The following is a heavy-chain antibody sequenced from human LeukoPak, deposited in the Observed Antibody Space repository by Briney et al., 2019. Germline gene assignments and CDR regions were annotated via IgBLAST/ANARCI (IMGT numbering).Heavy chain of an antibody. J-gene: IGHJ6*02. CDR1: GFTFSSYS. V-gene: IGHV3-21*01. CDR2: ISSSSSYI. CDR3: TRDHGLDV. Sequence: GGSLRLSCAASGFTFSSYSMNWVRQAPGKGLEWVSSISSSSSYIYYADSVKGRFTIPRDNAKNMLYLEMNSLRVEDTAVYFCTRDHGLDVWGQGTTVTVSS.